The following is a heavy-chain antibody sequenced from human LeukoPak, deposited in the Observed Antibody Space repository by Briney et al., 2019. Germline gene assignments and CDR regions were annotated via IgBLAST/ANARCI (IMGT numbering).Heavy chain of an antibody. CDR2: IYYSGST. CDR3: ARVQRWLPQFDY. V-gene: IGHV4-59*01. J-gene: IGHJ4*02. CDR1: GGSISSYY. Sequence: SETLSLTCTVSGGSISSYYWSWIRQPPGKGLEWIGYIYYSGSTNYNPSLKSRVTISVDTSKNQFSQKLSSVTAADTAVYYCARVQRWLPQFDYWGQGTLVTVSS. D-gene: IGHD5-24*01.